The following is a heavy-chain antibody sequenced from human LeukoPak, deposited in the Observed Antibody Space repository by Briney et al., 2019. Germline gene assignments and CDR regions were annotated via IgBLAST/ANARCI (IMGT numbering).Heavy chain of an antibody. D-gene: IGHD2-2*01. J-gene: IGHJ4*02. CDR3: AKVNNFACGSTTCYFEY. V-gene: IGHV3-23*01. Sequence: PGGSLRLSCAASGFTFSNYAMSWVRQAPGKGLEWVSAISGSGGSTYYADSVKGRFTISRDNSKNTLYLQMNSLRAEDTAMYYCAKVNNFACGSTTCYFEYWGQGTLVTVSS. CDR2: ISGSGGST. CDR1: GFTFSNYA.